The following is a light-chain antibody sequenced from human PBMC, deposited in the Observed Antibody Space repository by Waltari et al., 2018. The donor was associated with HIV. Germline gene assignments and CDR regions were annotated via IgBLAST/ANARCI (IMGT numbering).Light chain of an antibody. V-gene: IGLV1-44*01. CDR1: SPHIGSNT. CDR2: SNN. J-gene: IGLJ1*01. CDR3: AAWDDSLNGYV. Sequence: QSVLTQPPSASGTPAQRVTITCSGSSPHIGSNTVNWYQKLPGTAPKHLIYSNNQRPSGVPDRFSGSKSGTSASLAISGLQSEDEADYYCAAWDDSLNGYVFGTETKVTVL.